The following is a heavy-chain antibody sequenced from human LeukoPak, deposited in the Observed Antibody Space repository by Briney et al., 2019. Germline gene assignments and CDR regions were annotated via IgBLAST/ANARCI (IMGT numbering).Heavy chain of an antibody. J-gene: IGHJ6*02. Sequence: ASVKVSCKVSGYTLTELSMHWVRQAPGKGLEWMGGFDPEDGETIYAQKFQGRVTMTEDTSTDTAYMELSSLRSEDTAVYHCATPGPYCSGGSCYFYYYYGMDVWGLGTTVTVSS. CDR3: ATPGPYCSGGSCYFYYYYGMDV. CDR2: FDPEDGET. V-gene: IGHV1-24*01. D-gene: IGHD2-15*01. CDR1: GYTLTELS.